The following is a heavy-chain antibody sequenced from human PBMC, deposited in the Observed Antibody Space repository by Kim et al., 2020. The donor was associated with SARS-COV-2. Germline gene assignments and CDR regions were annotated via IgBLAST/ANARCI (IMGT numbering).Heavy chain of an antibody. D-gene: IGHD6-19*01. Sequence: SETLSLTCTVSGASISSHYWSLIRQPPGKGLEWIGYIYDSWSTNYNPSLKSRVTISVDTSKNQFSLKLNSLTAADTAVYYCAREVTYFGAGTSLFDYWGQGTLVTVSS. J-gene: IGHJ4*02. V-gene: IGHV4-59*11. CDR3: AREVTYFGAGTSLFDY. CDR1: GASISSHY. CDR2: IYDSWST.